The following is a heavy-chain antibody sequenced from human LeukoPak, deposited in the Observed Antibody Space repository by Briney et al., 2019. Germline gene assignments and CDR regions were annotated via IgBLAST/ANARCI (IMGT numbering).Heavy chain of an antibody. CDR2: ISGSGGAT. V-gene: IGHV3-23*01. J-gene: IGHJ4*02. Sequence: PGGSLRLSCAASGFTFSSYGMHWVRQAPGKGLEGVSGISGSGGATYYADSVKGRFTVSRDDPHNTLYLQMNSVRAEDTAVYFCARGGVDHYGSGTYYLLYYFDHWGQGALVTVSS. CDR3: ARGGVDHYGSGTYYLLYYFDH. CDR1: GFTFSSYG. D-gene: IGHD3-10*01.